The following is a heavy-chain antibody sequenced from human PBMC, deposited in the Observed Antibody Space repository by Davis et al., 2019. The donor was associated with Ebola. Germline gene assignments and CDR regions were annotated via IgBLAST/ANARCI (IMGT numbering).Heavy chain of an antibody. CDR1: GDSVSGNSGA. V-gene: IGHV6-1*01. J-gene: IGHJ6*02. CDR3: TRGWLRGAMDV. Sequence: HSQTLSLTCAISGDSVSGNSGAWNWIRQSPSRGLEWLGRTYYNSKWYIDYAVSVRGRITINPDTSKNQFSLQLNSVTPEDRAVYYCTRGWLRGAMDVWAQGTTVTVSS. CDR2: TYYNSKWYI. D-gene: IGHD5-24*01.